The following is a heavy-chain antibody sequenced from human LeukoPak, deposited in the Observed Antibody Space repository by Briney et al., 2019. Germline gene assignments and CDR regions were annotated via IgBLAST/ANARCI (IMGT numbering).Heavy chain of an antibody. Sequence: ASVKVSCKASGYTFTSYAMHWVRQAPGQRLEWMGWISAYNGNTNYAQKLQGRVTMTTDTSTSTAYMEPRSLRSDDTAVYYCARDLGRRCSGGSCYYYSNYMDVWGKGTTVTISS. J-gene: IGHJ6*03. D-gene: IGHD2-15*01. V-gene: IGHV1-18*01. CDR3: ARDLGRRCSGGSCYYYSNYMDV. CDR2: ISAYNGNT. CDR1: GYTFTSYA.